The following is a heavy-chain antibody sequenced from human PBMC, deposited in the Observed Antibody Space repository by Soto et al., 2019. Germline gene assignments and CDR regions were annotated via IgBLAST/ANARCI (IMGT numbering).Heavy chain of an antibody. Sequence: GASVKASCKASGGTFSSYAISWVRQAPGQGLEWMGGIIPIFGTANYAQKFQGRVTITADESTSTAYMELSSLRSEDTAVYYCAISSYYYDSSGYRNTNWFDPWGQGTLVTVSS. J-gene: IGHJ5*02. CDR3: AISSYYYDSSGYRNTNWFDP. CDR1: GGTFSSYA. V-gene: IGHV1-69*13. D-gene: IGHD3-22*01. CDR2: IIPIFGTA.